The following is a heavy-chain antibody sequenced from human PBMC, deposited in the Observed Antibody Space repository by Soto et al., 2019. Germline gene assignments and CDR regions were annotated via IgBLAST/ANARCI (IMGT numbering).Heavy chain of an antibody. J-gene: IGHJ2*01. D-gene: IGHD6-19*01. CDR1: GFTFSSYS. Sequence: PGGSLRLSCAASGFTFSSYSMNWVRQAPGKGLEWVSSISSSSSYIYYADSVKGRFTISRDNAKNSLYLQMNSLRAEDTAVYYCARDGSIAVAATTWYFDLWGRGTLVTVSS. CDR2: ISSSSSYI. CDR3: ARDGSIAVAATTWYFDL. V-gene: IGHV3-21*01.